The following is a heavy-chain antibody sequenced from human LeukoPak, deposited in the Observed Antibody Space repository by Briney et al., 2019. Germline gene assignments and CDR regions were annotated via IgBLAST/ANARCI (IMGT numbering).Heavy chain of an antibody. CDR2: ISGSGGST. D-gene: IGHD6-6*01. J-gene: IGHJ4*02. CDR3: AKAAQVAGRPNLGGHFDY. V-gene: IGHV3-23*01. CDR1: GFTFSSYA. Sequence: PGGSLRLSCAASGFTFSSYAMSWVRQAPGKRLEWVSTISGSGGSTYYAESVKGRFTISRDNNKNTLYLQMNSLRAEDTAVYYCAKAAQVAGRPNLGGHFDYWGQGTLVTVSS.